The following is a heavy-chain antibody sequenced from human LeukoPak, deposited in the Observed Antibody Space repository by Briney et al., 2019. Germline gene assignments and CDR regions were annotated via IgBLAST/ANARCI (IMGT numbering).Heavy chain of an antibody. J-gene: IGHJ4*02. CDR2: ISGSGGST. CDR1: GFTFSSYA. V-gene: IGHV3-23*01. CDR3: AKDRVPLAARPLHFDY. Sequence: GGSLRLSCAASGFTFSSYAMTWIRQAPGKGLEWVSSISGSGGSTYYADSVKGRFTISRDNSKNTLYLQMNSLRAEDTAVYYCAKDRVPLAARPLHFDYWGQGTLVTVSS. D-gene: IGHD6-6*01.